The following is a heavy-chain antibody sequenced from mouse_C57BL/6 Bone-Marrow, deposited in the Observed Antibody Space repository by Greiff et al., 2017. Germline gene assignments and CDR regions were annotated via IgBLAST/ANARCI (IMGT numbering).Heavy chain of an antibody. CDR3: AREVYSNWDYAMDY. J-gene: IGHJ4*01. V-gene: IGHV1-59*01. CDR1: GYTFTSYW. D-gene: IGHD2-5*01. Sequence: QVHVKQPGAELVRPGTSVKLSCKASGYTFTSYWMHWVKQRPGKGLEWIGVIDPSDSYTNYNQKFKGKATLTVDTSSSTAYMQLSSLTSEDSAVYYCAREVYSNWDYAMDYWGQGTSVTVSA. CDR2: IDPSDSYT.